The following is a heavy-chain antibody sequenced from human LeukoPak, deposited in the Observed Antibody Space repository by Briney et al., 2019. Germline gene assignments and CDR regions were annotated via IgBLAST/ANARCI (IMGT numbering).Heavy chain of an antibody. Sequence: GASVKVSCKASGYTFTGYYMHWVRQAPGQGLEWMGWISAYNGNTNYAQKLQGRVTMTTDTSTSTAYMELRSLRSDDTAVYYCARVWTLGYGRGPKDTAMLGGDYWGQGTLVTVSS. J-gene: IGHJ4*02. CDR3: ARVWTLGYGRGPKDTAMLGGDY. CDR1: GYTFTGYY. V-gene: IGHV1-18*04. D-gene: IGHD5-18*01. CDR2: ISAYNGNT.